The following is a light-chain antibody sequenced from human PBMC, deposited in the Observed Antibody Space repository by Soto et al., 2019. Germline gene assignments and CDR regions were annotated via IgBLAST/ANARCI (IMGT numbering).Light chain of an antibody. CDR2: AAS. J-gene: IGKJ5*01. V-gene: IGKV1-27*01. CDR3: QKYNSAPPFT. Sequence: DIQLTQSPSSRSASVGDRVTITCRASQGISNYLAWYQQKPGKVPKLLIYAASTLQSGVPSRFSGSGSGTDFTLTISSLQPEDVATYYCQKYNSAPPFTFGQGTRLEI. CDR1: QGISNY.